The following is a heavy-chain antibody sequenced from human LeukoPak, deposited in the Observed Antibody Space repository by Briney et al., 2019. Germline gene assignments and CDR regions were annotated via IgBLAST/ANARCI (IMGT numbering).Heavy chain of an antibody. Sequence: SETLSLTCTASGGSISSYYWSWIRQPPGKGLEWIGYIYYSGSTNYNPSLKSRVTISVDTSKNQFSLKLSSVTAADTAVYYCARISMVRGVKYYYYYGMDVWGQGTTVTVSS. CDR2: IYYSGST. V-gene: IGHV4-59*08. D-gene: IGHD3-10*01. CDR1: GGSISSYY. CDR3: ARISMVRGVKYYYYYGMDV. J-gene: IGHJ6*02.